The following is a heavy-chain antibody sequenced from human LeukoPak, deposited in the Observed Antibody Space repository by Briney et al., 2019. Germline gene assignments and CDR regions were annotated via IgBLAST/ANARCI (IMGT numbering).Heavy chain of an antibody. CDR1: GYSLSSGYY. CDR2: IYHSGST. J-gene: IGHJ4*02. D-gene: IGHD3-10*01. V-gene: IGHV4-38-2*02. Sequence: SETLSLTCTVSGYSLSSGYYWGWIRQPPGKGLEWIGSIYHSGSTYYNPSLKSRVTISVDTSKNQFSLKLSSVTAADTAVYYCASAMVRGVVDYWGQGTLVTVSS. CDR3: ASAMVRGVVDY.